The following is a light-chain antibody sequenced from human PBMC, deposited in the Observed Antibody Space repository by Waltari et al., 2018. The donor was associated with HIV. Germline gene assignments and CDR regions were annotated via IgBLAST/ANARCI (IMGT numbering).Light chain of an antibody. Sequence: QSALTQPASVSGSPGQSITISCTGTSSDVGNNNYVSWYQQHPGKAPRLMIYEVTKLPSGVSECFSGSKSGNTASLTISGLQAEDEADYHCSSYTSISVFAIFGGGTKVTVL. V-gene: IGLV2-14*03. CDR2: EVT. CDR3: SSYTSISVFAI. CDR1: SSDVGNNNY. J-gene: IGLJ2*01.